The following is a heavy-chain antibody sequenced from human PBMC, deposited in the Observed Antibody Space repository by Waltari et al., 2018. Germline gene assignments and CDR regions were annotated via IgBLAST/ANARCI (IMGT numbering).Heavy chain of an antibody. CDR2: IYYSGST. CDR1: GGSISSSSYY. CDR3: ARLKLEMSLVSH. J-gene: IGHJ4*02. Sequence: QLQLQESGPGLVKPSETLSLTCTVSGGSISSSSYYWGWIRQPPGKGLEWIGSIYYSGSTYYNPSLKSRVTISVDTSKNQFSLKLSSVTAADTAVYSCARLKLEMSLVSHWGQGTLVTVSS. V-gene: IGHV4-39*01. D-gene: IGHD1-7*01.